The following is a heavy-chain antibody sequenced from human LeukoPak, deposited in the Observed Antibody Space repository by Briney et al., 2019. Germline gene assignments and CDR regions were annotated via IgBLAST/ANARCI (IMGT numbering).Heavy chain of an antibody. J-gene: IGHJ4*01. CDR3: VRGTGY. V-gene: IGHV3-64D*06. CDR2: ISSNGDNT. Sequence: PGGSLRLSCSVSGVTLSTYVMHWVRQAPGKGLEYVSAISSNGDNTYYADSVKGRFTISRDNSKNTLYLQMSSLRADDTAVYYCVRGTGYWGHGTLVTVSS. CDR1: GVTLSTYV.